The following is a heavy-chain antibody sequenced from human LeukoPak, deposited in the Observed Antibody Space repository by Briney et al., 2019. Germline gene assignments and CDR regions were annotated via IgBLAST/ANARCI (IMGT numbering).Heavy chain of an antibody. D-gene: IGHD2-15*01. J-gene: IGHJ4*02. Sequence: PGGSLRLSCAASGFTSSDYYMSWIRQAPGKGLEWVSYISSSGSTIYYADSVKGRFTISRDNAKNSLYLQMNSLRAEDTAVYYCARDYCSGGSCYSPDGYFDYWGQGTLVTVSS. CDR2: ISSSGSTI. CDR1: GFTSSDYY. CDR3: ARDYCSGGSCYSPDGYFDY. V-gene: IGHV3-11*01.